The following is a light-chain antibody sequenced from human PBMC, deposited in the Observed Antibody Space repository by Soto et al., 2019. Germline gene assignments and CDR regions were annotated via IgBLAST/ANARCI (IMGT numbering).Light chain of an antibody. CDR1: SSDVGGYNY. J-gene: IGLJ1*01. CDR2: EVS. V-gene: IGLV2-14*01. CDR3: SSYTSSTAYV. Sequence: QSALTQPASVSGSPGQSITISCTGTSSDVGGYNYVSWYQLHPGKAPKLTVYEVSNRPSGVSNRFSGSKSGNTASLTISGLQAEDEADYYCSSYTSSTAYVFGTGTKLTVL.